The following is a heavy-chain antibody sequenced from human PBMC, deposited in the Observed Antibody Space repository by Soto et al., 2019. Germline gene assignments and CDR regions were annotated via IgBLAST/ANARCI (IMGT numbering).Heavy chain of an antibody. CDR1: GYTFTSYY. D-gene: IGHD3-9*01. CDR2: INPSSGST. Sequence: ASVKVSCKASGYTFTSYYIHWVRQAPRQGLERMGTINPSSGSTTYAQKFQGRVTMTRDTSTNTAYMELSSLRSEDTAVYYCARGVKLRYFYLLTPHKDPYKFDYWGQGTLVTVSS. CDR3: ARGVKLRYFYLLTPHKDPYKFDY. V-gene: IGHV1-46*01. J-gene: IGHJ4*02.